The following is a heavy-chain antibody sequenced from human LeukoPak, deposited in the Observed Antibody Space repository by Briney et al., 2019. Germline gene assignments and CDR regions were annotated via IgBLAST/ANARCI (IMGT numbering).Heavy chain of an antibody. CDR1: GFILSSYS. D-gene: IGHD2-2*01. Sequence: PGGSLRLSCAASGFILSSYSMNWVRQAPGKGLEWVSGISGSGGSIYYADSVKGRFTISRDNSKSALFLQMNSLKAEDTAVYYYAKSGPYCSSTSCNYFDSWGQGTLVTVSS. CDR2: ISGSGGSI. J-gene: IGHJ4*02. CDR3: AKSGPYCSSTSCNYFDS. V-gene: IGHV3-23*01.